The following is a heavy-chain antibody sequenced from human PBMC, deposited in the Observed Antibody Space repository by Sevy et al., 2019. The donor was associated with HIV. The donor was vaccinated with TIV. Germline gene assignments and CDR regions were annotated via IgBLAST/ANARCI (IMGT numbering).Heavy chain of an antibody. V-gene: IGHV3-9*01. Sequence: GGSLRLSCAASGFTFDEYAMFWVRQVPGKGLEWVSGITWSCNGIDYGDSVKGRFTISRDNAKNSLYLQMNSLRVENTALYYCIKGTMEAIMDLYDPLDIWGQGTMVTVSS. CDR1: GFTFDEYA. D-gene: IGHD3-10*01. J-gene: IGHJ3*02. CDR2: ITWSCNGI. CDR3: IKGTMEAIMDLYDPLDI.